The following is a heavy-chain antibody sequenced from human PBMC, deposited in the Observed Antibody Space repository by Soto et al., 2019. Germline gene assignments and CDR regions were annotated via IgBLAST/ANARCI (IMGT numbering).Heavy chain of an antibody. V-gene: IGHV3-15*01. J-gene: IGHJ6*03. CDR1: GFTFSNAW. CDR3: TTEDNFTIFGVVIYYYYYMDV. CDR2: IKSKTDGGTT. D-gene: IGHD3-3*01. Sequence: EVQLVESGGGLVKPGGSLRLSCAASGFTFSNAWMSWVRQAPGKGLEWVGRIKSKTDGGTTDYAAPVKGRFTISRDDSKNTLYLQINSLKTEDTAVYYCTTEDNFTIFGVVIYYYYYMDVWGKGTTVTVSS.